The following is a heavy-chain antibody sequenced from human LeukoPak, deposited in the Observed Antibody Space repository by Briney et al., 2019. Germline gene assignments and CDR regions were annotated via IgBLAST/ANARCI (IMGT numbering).Heavy chain of an antibody. CDR2: TSYDESTK. Sequence: GGSLRLSCAASGFSFKDYAMHWVRQSPGKGLEWVAVTSYDESTKYYVDSVRGRFTISRDNSKNTLFLQMNSLRDEDTAFYYCERDRDWLRDFDYWGQGTLVTVSS. CDR3: ERDRDWLRDFDY. CDR1: GFSFKDYA. J-gene: IGHJ4*02. D-gene: IGHD5-12*01. V-gene: IGHV3-30*04.